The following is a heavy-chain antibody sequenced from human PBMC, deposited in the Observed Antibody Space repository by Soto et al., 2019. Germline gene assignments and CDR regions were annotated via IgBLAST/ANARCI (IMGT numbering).Heavy chain of an antibody. J-gene: IGHJ3*01. D-gene: IGHD1-26*01. V-gene: IGHV3-74*01. CDR2: IHSDGSST. CDR1: GFTFSYYW. CDR3: ARGDRGAFDL. Sequence: EVQLVESGGGLVRPGGSLRLSCAASGFTFSYYWMHWVRQAPGKGLVWVSRIHSDGSSTTYADFVKGRFIISRDNAMNTVELPVNRVRVEATAVYYCARGDRGAFDLWGQGTVVTVSS.